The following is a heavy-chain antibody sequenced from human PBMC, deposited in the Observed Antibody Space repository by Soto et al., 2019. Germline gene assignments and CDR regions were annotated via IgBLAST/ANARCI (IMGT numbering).Heavy chain of an antibody. CDR1: GGSISSSSDY. CDR2: IYYSGST. Sequence: SETLSLTCTVSGGSISSSSDYWGWIRKPPGKGLEWIGSIYYSGSTYYNPSLKSRVTISVDTSKNQFSLKLSSVTAADTAVYYCARQARDRFGVVILVDYWGQGTLVTVSS. V-gene: IGHV4-39*01. CDR3: ARQARDRFGVVILVDY. D-gene: IGHD3-3*01. J-gene: IGHJ4*02.